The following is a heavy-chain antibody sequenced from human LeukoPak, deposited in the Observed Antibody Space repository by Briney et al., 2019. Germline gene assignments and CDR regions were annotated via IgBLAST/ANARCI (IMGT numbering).Heavy chain of an antibody. Sequence: GASVKVSCKASGYTFTGYHMHWVRRAPGQGLEWMGRINPNSGDTNYAQNFQGRVTMTRDTSISTAYMELSRLRSDDTAVYYCARDYCSSTSCLFDYWGQGTLVTVSS. D-gene: IGHD2-2*01. CDR1: GYTFTGYH. CDR3: ARDYCSSTSCLFDY. J-gene: IGHJ4*02. V-gene: IGHV1-2*06. CDR2: INPNSGDT.